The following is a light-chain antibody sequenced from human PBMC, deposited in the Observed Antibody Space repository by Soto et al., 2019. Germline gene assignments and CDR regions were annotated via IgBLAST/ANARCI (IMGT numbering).Light chain of an antibody. CDR1: TSNIGAGYD. CDR2: GNI. Sequence: QSVLTQPPSVSGAPGQRVTISCTGSTSNIGAGYDLHWYQLLPGTAPKLLIYGNINRPSGVPDRFSGSKSATSASLAITGLQAEDEADYYCQSYDSSLSAYVFGAGTKVTVL. J-gene: IGLJ1*01. CDR3: QSYDSSLSAYV. V-gene: IGLV1-40*01.